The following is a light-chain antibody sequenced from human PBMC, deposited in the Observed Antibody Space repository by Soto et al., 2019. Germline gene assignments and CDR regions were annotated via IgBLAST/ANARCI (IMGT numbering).Light chain of an antibody. CDR3: SSYAGSNIYV. Sequence: QSALAKPPSASGSPGQSVTISCTGTSSDVAGYNLVSWYQHHPGKDPKVIIYEVSKRPSGVTNRFSGSKSGNTASLTVSGLQAEDEADYYCSSYAGSNIYVFGTGTKLTVL. J-gene: IGLJ1*01. CDR2: EVS. V-gene: IGLV2-8*01. CDR1: SSDVAGYNL.